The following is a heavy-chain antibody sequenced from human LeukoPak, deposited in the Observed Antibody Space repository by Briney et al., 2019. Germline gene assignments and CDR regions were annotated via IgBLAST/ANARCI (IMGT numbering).Heavy chain of an antibody. Sequence: GGSLRLSCAASGFTFSSYWMHWVRPAPGKGLVWVSRISSDGSSTTYADSVKGRFTISRDNAKNSLYLEMNSLRADDTAVYYCARSARLMKGVVEVTALDDWGQGTLVTVSS. D-gene: IGHD3-3*01. CDR3: ARSARLMKGVVEVTALDD. V-gene: IGHV3-74*01. J-gene: IGHJ4*02. CDR2: ISSDGSST. CDR1: GFTFSSYW.